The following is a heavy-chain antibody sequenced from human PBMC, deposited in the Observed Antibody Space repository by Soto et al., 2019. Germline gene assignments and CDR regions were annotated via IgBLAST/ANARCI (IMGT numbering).Heavy chain of an antibody. CDR3: ARGRHSSNWYWDY. Sequence: PSETLSLTCAVYGGSFSGYYWSWIRQPPGKGLEWIGEINHSGSTNYNPSLKSRVTISVDTSKNQFSLKLSSVTAADTAVYYCARGRHSSNWYWDYSGQGTLVTVST. J-gene: IGHJ4*02. CDR2: INHSGST. V-gene: IGHV4-34*01. D-gene: IGHD6-13*01. CDR1: GGSFSGYY.